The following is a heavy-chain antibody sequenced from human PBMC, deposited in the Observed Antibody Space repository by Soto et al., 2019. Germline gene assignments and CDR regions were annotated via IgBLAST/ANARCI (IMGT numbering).Heavy chain of an antibody. CDR2: ISYDGSNN. CDR3: AKDRRKGWDGIYYYGMDV. CDR1: GFTFSSYG. J-gene: IGHJ6*02. Sequence: QVQLVESGGGVVQPGRSLRLSCAASGFTFSSYGMHWVRQAPGKGLEWVAVISYDGSNNYFADSVRGRFTISRDNSKNTWYLQMNSLRAEDTAVFYSAKDRRKGWDGIYYYGMDVGGHGTTVTVSS. V-gene: IGHV3-30*18. D-gene: IGHD6-19*01.